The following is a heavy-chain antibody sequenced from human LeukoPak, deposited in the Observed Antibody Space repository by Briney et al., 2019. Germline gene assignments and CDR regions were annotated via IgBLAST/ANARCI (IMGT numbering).Heavy chain of an antibody. Sequence: PGGSLRLSCAASGFTFSSYSMNWVRQAPGKGLEWVSVIYSGGSTYYADSVKGRFTISRDNSKNTLYLQMNSLRAEDTAVYYCANTAMRSGHWGQGTLVTVSS. V-gene: IGHV3-66*01. CDR1: GFTFSSYS. CDR3: ANTAMRSGH. D-gene: IGHD5-18*01. J-gene: IGHJ5*02. CDR2: IYSGGST.